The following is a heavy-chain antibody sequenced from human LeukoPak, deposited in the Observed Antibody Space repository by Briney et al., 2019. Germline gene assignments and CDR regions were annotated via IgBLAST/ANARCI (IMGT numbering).Heavy chain of an antibody. D-gene: IGHD4-17*01. CDR3: GRDPNGDYIGAFDM. CDR1: GFTFSNYA. Sequence: GGSLRLSCAASGFTFSNYAMIWVRQAPGKGLEWVSAIRGIRGTYSTEYADSVKDRFTISRDNYKSTLYLQMKRLRAEDTAVYYCGRDPNGDYIGAFDMWGQGTVVTVSS. V-gene: IGHV3-23*01. CDR2: IRGIRGTYST. J-gene: IGHJ3*02.